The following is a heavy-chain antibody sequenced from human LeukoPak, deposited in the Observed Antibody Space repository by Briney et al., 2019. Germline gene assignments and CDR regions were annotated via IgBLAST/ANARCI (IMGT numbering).Heavy chain of an antibody. D-gene: IGHD3-22*01. CDR1: GFTFSSYE. V-gene: IGHV3-48*03. CDR3: ARPLTYYAFDY. Sequence: GGSLRLSCAASGFTFSSYEMNWVRQAPGKGLEWVSYISSSGSTIYYADSVKGRFTISRDNAKNSLCLQMNSLRAEDTAVYYCARPLTYYAFDYWGQGTLVTVSS. CDR2: ISSSGSTI. J-gene: IGHJ4*02.